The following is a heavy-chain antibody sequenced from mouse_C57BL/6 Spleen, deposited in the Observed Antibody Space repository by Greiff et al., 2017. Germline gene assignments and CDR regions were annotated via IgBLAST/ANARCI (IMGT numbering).Heavy chain of an antibody. CDR1: GFTFSSYG. D-gene: IGHD2-2*01. CDR2: ISSGGSYT. Sequence: DVMLVESGGDLVKPGGSLKLSCAASGFTFSSYGMSWVRQTPDKRLEWVATISSGGSYTYYPDSVKGRFTISRDNAKNTLYLQMSSLKSEDTAMYYCARHPRWLRGGYWYFDVWGTGTTVTVSS. J-gene: IGHJ1*03. CDR3: ARHPRWLRGGYWYFDV. V-gene: IGHV5-6*02.